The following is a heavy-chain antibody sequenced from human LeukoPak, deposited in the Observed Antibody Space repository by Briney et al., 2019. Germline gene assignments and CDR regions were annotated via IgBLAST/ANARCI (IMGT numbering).Heavy chain of an antibody. D-gene: IGHD5-24*01. CDR1: GDSVSRTNIA. J-gene: IGHJ4*02. CDR3: ARGIGWPYFDY. V-gene: IGHV6-1*01. Sequence: SQTLSLTCVISGDSVSRTNIAWNWIRQSPSRGLEWLGRTYYRSKWYNDYAVSVQSRIIINPDTSKNQFFLQLNSVTPEDTAVYYCARGIGWPYFDYWGQGTLVTVSS. CDR2: TYYRSKWYN.